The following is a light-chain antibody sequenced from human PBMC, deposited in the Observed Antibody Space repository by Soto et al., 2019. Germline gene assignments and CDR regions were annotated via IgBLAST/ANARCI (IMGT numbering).Light chain of an antibody. CDR3: VLFLGSGIWV. CDR2: RTN. J-gene: IGLJ3*02. V-gene: IGLV8-61*01. Sequence: QTVVTQEPSFSVSPGTTVTLTCGLSSGSVSSSYSPSWYQQTPGQAPRTLIYRTNSRSSGVPDRFSGSILGNKAALTITGAQADDESDYYCVLFLGSGIWVFGGGTQLTVL. CDR1: SGSVSSSYS.